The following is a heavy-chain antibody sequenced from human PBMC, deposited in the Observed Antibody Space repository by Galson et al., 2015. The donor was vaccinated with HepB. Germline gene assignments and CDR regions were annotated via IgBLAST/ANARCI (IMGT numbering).Heavy chain of an antibody. CDR2: INPSGGST. Sequence: SVKVSCKASGYTFTSYYMHWVRQAPGQGLEWMGIINPSGGSTSYAQKFQGRVTMTRDTSTSTVYMELSSLRSEDTAVYYCARDGRGYYDSSGYPVYYFDYWGQGTLVTVSS. V-gene: IGHV1-46*01. CDR3: ARDGRGYYDSSGYPVYYFDY. J-gene: IGHJ4*02. CDR1: GYTFTSYY. D-gene: IGHD3-22*01.